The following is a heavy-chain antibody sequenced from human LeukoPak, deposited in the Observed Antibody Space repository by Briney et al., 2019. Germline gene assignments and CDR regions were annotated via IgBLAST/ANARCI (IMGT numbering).Heavy chain of an antibody. CDR3: ARGRWLPRDAFDI. CDR1: GFTFSSYE. Sequence: GGSLRLSCAASGFTFSSYEMNWVRQAPGKGLEWVSYISSSGSTIYYADSVKGRFTISRDNAKNSLYLRMNSLRAEDTAVYYCARGRWLPRDAFDIWGQGTMVTVSS. V-gene: IGHV3-48*03. D-gene: IGHD5-24*01. CDR2: ISSSGSTI. J-gene: IGHJ3*02.